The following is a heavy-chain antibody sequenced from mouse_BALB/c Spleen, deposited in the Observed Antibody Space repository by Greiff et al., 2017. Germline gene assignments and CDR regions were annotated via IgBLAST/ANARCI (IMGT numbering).Heavy chain of an antibody. CDR3: TRSLITTGVSSFDY. Sequence: SGTVLARPGASVKMSCKASGYTFTSYWMHWVKQRPGQGLEWIGAIYPGNSDTSYNQKFKGKAKLTAVTSTSTAYMELSSLTNEDSAVYYCTRSLITTGVSSFDYWGQGTTPTVSA. CDR2: IYPGNSDT. V-gene: IGHV1-5*01. J-gene: IGHJ2*01. D-gene: IGHD1-1*01. CDR1: GYTFTSYW.